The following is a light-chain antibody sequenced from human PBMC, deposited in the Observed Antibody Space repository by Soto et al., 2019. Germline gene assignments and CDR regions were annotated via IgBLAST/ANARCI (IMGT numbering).Light chain of an antibody. Sequence: EIVLTQSPATLSLSPGDRATLSCRASQSVGNYLAWYQQKPGQTPRLLIYAATNSATGIPARFSGSGSGTDFTLTISSLEPEDFAVYYCHHRGTWFTVGPGTKVELK. V-gene: IGKV3-11*01. CDR3: HHRGTWFT. J-gene: IGKJ3*01. CDR2: AAT. CDR1: QSVGNY.